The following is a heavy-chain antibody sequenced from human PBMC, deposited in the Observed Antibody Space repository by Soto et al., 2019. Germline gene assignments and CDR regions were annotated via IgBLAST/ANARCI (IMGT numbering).Heavy chain of an antibody. V-gene: IGHV4-61*03. J-gene: IGHJ4*02. CDR1: GDSVSNKNF. CDR2: VYYTGTT. CDR3: ARVVRANLFDL. Sequence: SETLSLTCTVSGDSVSNKNFWNWIRQPPGKGLEWIGYVYYTGTTRINPSLKSRVSMSVDTSKNHFSLNLTSVTAADTAVYYCARVVRANLFDLCGQVTLVTVSS. D-gene: IGHD3-10*02.